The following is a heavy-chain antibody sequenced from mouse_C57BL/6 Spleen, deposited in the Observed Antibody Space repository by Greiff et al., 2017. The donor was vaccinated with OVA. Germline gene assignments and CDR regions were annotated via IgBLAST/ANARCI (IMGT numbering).Heavy chain of an antibody. CDR1: GYTFTSYW. J-gene: IGHJ4*01. Sequence: VKLMESGAELAKPGASVKMSCKASGYTFTSYWMHWVKQRPGQGLEWIGYINPSTGYTEYNQKFKDKATLTADKSSSTAYMQLSSLTSEDSAVYYCANYYGSSYYYAMDYWGQGTSGTVSS. V-gene: IGHV1-7*01. D-gene: IGHD1-1*01. CDR3: ANYYGSSYYYAMDY. CDR2: INPSTGYT.